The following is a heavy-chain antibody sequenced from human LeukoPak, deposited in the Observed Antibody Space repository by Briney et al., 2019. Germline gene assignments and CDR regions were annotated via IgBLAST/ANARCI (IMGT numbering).Heavy chain of an antibody. CDR3: AKLTVAQSGTEFDY. Sequence: GGSLRLSCAASGFTFSSYAMSWVRQAPGKGLEWVSAISGSGGSTYYADSVKGRFTISRDNSKNTPYLQMNSLRAEDTAVYYCAKLTVAQSGTEFDYWGQGTLVTVSS. CDR1: GFTFSSYA. D-gene: IGHD6-19*01. J-gene: IGHJ4*02. V-gene: IGHV3-23*01. CDR2: ISGSGGST.